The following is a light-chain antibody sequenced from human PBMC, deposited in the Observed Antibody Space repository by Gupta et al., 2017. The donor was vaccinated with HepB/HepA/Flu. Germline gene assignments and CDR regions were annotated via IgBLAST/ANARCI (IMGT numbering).Light chain of an antibody. V-gene: IGKV1-39*01. CDR1: QSISSY. J-gene: IGKJ1*01. CDR3: QQSDSTPWT. CDR2: AAS. Sequence: DLHMTQSPSSLSASVGDRVTITCRASQSISSYLNWYQQKPGKAPKLLIYAASRLQSGVPSRFSGSGSGTDFTLTISRLQPEDFATYYCQQSDSTPWTFGQGTKVEIK.